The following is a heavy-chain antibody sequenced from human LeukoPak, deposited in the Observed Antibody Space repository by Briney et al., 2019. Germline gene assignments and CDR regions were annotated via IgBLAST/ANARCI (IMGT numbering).Heavy chain of an antibody. CDR2: INSDGSST. CDR1: RFTFSNYW. V-gene: IGHV3-74*01. Sequence: GGSLRLSCAASRFTFSNYWMHWVRQAPGKGLGYVSRINSDGSSTSHADSVKGRFTISRDNAKNTLYLQMNSLRAEDTAVYYCARGRGHYSSDAFDIWGQGTLVTVSS. CDR3: ARGRGHYSSDAFDI. D-gene: IGHD3-3*01. J-gene: IGHJ4*02.